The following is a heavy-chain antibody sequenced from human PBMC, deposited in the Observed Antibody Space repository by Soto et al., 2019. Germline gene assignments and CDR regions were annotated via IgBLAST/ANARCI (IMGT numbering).Heavy chain of an antibody. CDR2: ISGSGGST. J-gene: IGHJ4*02. Sequence: PGGSLRLYCPASGFTSSRYALRWVRQAPGKGLEWVSAISGSGGSTYYADSVKGRFTISRDNSKNTLYLQMNSLRAEDTAVYYCASRITAMKAVAVDYWGQGTLVTVSS. CDR3: ASRITAMKAVAVDY. D-gene: IGHD6-19*01. CDR1: GFTSSRYA. V-gene: IGHV3-23*01.